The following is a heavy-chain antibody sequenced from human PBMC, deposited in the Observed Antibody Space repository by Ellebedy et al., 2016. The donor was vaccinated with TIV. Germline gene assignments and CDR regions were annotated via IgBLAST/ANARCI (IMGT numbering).Heavy chain of an antibody. J-gene: IGHJ6*02. CDR1: GYPFSTYG. V-gene: IGHV3-30-3*01. Sequence: GESLKISCAASGYPFSTYGLHWVRQAPGKGLEWVSLLSFDGTNQYYADSVKGRFTISSDTSENTLYLHMSSLRPDDTAVYYCARAMDVWGQGTTVTVSS. CDR3: ARAMDV. CDR2: LSFDGTNQ.